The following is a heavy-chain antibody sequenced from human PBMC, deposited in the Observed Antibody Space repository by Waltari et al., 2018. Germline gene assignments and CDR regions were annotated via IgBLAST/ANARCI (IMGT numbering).Heavy chain of an antibody. D-gene: IGHD2-15*01. CDR3: ARLDYSYYYYYGMDV. CDR1: GGSISSHY. Sequence: QVQLQESGPGLVKPSETLSLTCTVSGGSISSHYWSWIRQPPGKGLEWIGYIYYSGSTNYNPSLKSRVTISVDTSKNQFSLKLSSVTAADTAVYYCARLDYSYYYYYGMDVWGQGTTVTVSS. CDR2: IYYSGST. V-gene: IGHV4-59*11. J-gene: IGHJ6*02.